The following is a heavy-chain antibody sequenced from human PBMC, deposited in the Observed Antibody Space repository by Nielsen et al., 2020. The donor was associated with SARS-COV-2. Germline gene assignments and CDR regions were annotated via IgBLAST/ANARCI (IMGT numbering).Heavy chain of an antibody. CDR3: ARPMGGSYYNWFDP. J-gene: IGHJ5*02. Sequence: GGSLRLSCAASGFTFSSYGMHWVRQAPGKGLEWVAVIWYDGSNKYYADSVKGRFTISRDNSKNTLYLQMNSLRAEDTAVYYCARPMGGSYYNWFDPWGQGTLVTVSS. CDR1: GFTFSSYG. CDR2: IWYDGSNK. V-gene: IGHV3-33*01. D-gene: IGHD1-26*01.